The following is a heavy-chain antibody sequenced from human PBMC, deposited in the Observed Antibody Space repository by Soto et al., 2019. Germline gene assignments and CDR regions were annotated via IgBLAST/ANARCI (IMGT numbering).Heavy chain of an antibody. J-gene: IGHJ4*02. CDR1: GYTFTGYY. Sequence: QVQLVQSGAEVKKSGASAKVSCKASGYTFTGYYIHWVRQAPGQGLEWMGEISPNSGGTKYAQKFQGRVTMTRDTSISTVYMELSNLSPDDTAVYYCGRGRSGELVVFYWGQGTLVTVYS. V-gene: IGHV1-2*02. CDR3: GRGRSGELVVFY. CDR2: ISPNSGGT. D-gene: IGHD1-7*01.